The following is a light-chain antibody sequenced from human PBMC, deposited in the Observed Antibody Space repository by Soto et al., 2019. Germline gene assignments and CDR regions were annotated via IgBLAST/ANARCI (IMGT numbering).Light chain of an antibody. CDR1: SSNIGAGYD. CDR2: GNS. J-gene: IGLJ2*01. Sequence: QSVLTQPPSVSGAPGQRVTISCTGSSSNIGAGYDVHWYQQLPGTAPKLLTYGNSNRPSGVADRFYGSKSGTSASLAITGLQAADEADYYCQSYDSSLSGYVVFGGGTKVTVL. V-gene: IGLV1-40*01. CDR3: QSYDSSLSGYVV.